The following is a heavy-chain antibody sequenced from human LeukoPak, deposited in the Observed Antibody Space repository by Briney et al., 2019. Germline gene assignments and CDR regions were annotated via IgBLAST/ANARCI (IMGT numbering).Heavy chain of an antibody. CDR3: VLPSYGDYHI. Sequence: PGGSLRLSCAASGFTFSNYAMTWVRQAPEKGLEWVSAISYSADSTYYADSVKGRFTISRDYSKNTLYLQMNSLRAEDTAVYYCVLPSYGDYHIWGQGTLVTVSS. CDR2: ISYSADST. CDR1: GFTFSNYA. V-gene: IGHV3-23*01. J-gene: IGHJ4*02. D-gene: IGHD4-17*01.